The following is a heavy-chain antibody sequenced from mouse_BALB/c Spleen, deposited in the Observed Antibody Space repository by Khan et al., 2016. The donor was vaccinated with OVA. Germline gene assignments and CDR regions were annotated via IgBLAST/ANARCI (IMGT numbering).Heavy chain of an antibody. Sequence: QVQLQQPGAEVVKSGASVKLSCKASGYTFTSYDLNWVRQRPEQGLEWIGWIFPGDGTTKYNEKFKGKATLTTAKSSSTAYIQLSRLTSEDSAVYFCARRRGSMDYWGQGTSVTVSS. CDR3: ARRRGSMDY. V-gene: IGHV1S56*01. J-gene: IGHJ4*01. CDR1: GYTFTSYD. CDR2: IFPGDGTT.